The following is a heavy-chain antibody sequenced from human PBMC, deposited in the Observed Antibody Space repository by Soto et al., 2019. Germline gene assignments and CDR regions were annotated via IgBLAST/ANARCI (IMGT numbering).Heavy chain of an antibody. CDR2: IIPIFGTA. CDR3: ARDWGPYSSSPSYNWFDP. CDR1: GGTFSSYA. J-gene: IGHJ5*02. V-gene: IGHV1-69*01. D-gene: IGHD6-13*01. Sequence: QVQLVQSGAEVKKPGSSVKVSCKASGGTFSSYAISWVRQAPGQGLEWMGGIIPIFGTANYAQKFQGRVTITADESTSTAYMELSSLRSEDTAVYYCARDWGPYSSSPSYNWFDPWCQGTLVTVYS.